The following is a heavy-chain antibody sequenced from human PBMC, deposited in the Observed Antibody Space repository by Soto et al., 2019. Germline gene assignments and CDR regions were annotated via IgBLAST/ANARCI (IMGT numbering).Heavy chain of an antibody. CDR1: GDSISSGPYS. V-gene: IGHV4-61*05. Sequence: PSETLSLTCTVSGDSISSGPYSWGWVRQPPGKGLEWIGYIYYSGSTNYNPSLKSRVTISVDTSKNQFSLKLSSVTAADTAVYYCARRYGSSFDYWGQGTLVTVSS. CDR2: IYYSGST. J-gene: IGHJ4*02. CDR3: ARRYGSSFDY. D-gene: IGHD3-10*01.